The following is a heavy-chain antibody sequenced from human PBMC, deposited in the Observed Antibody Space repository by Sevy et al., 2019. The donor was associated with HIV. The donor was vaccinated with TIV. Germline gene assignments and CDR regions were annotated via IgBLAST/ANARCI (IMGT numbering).Heavy chain of an antibody. CDR1: GGTFSNYA. Sequence: ASVKVSCKASGGTFSNYAISWVRQAPGQGLEWMGGFIPMFDTANYAQKFQGKVTLTADGSTTTAYMELSSRRSDDTAVYYCAGSYFDSSGYSPLYYYGMDVWGQGTTVTVSS. V-gene: IGHV1-69*13. CDR3: AGSYFDSSGYSPLYYYGMDV. D-gene: IGHD3-22*01. J-gene: IGHJ6*02. CDR2: FIPMFDTA.